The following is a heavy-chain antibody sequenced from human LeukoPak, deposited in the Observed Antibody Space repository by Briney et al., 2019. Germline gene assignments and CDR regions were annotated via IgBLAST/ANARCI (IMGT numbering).Heavy chain of an antibody. CDR2: INPSGGST. CDR3: ARDSTVGEGIY. V-gene: IGHV1-46*01. Sequence: ASVKVSCKASGYTFTSYYMHWVRQAPGQGLEWMGIINPSGGSTSYAQKFQGRVTMTRDTSTSTVYMELSSLRFEDTAVYYCARDSTVGEGIYWGQGTLVTVSS. D-gene: IGHD3-10*01. J-gene: IGHJ4*02. CDR1: GYTFTSYY.